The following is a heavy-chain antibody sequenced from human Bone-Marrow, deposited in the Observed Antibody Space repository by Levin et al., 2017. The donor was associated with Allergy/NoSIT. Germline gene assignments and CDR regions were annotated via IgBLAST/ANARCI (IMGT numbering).Heavy chain of an antibody. CDR2: IKSNSGGT. Sequence: ASVKVSCKASGYTFAGYYMHWVRQAPGQGLEWMGWIKSNSGGTNHAQRFQGRVTMTRDTSISTVYMELNGLTSDDTAVYFWARGGRSAWLPFDYWGQGTLVTVSS. V-gene: IGHV1-2*02. CDR1: GYTFAGYY. CDR3: ARGGRSAWLPFDY. J-gene: IGHJ4*02. D-gene: IGHD6-19*01.